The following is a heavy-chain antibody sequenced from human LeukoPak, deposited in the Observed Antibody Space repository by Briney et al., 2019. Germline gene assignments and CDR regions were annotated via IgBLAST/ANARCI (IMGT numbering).Heavy chain of an antibody. CDR1: GYIFTTYY. V-gene: IGHV1-46*01. J-gene: IGHJ4*02. CDR3: ARAGDYYYDSSGYVDY. Sequence: GASVKVSCKASGYIFTTYYIHWVRQAPGQGLEWVGKINPSSNKTNYAQKFQDRVTMTTDTSTSTAYMELRSLRSDDTAVYYCARAGDYYYDSSGYVDYWGQGTLVTVSS. CDR2: INPSSNKT. D-gene: IGHD3-22*01.